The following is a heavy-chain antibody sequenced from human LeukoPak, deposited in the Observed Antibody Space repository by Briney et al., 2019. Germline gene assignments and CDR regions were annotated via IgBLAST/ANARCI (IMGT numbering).Heavy chain of an antibody. V-gene: IGHV3-7*01. J-gene: IGHJ6*02. CDR3: ARDCYGSGSYYLYYYYGMDV. CDR1: GFTFSSYW. D-gene: IGHD3-10*01. Sequence: GGSLRLSCAASGFTFSSYWMSWVRQAPGKGLEWVANIKQDGSEKYYVDSVKGRFTISRDNAKNSLYLQMNSLRAEDTAVYYCARDCYGSGSYYLYYYYGMDVWGQGTTVTVSS. CDR2: IKQDGSEK.